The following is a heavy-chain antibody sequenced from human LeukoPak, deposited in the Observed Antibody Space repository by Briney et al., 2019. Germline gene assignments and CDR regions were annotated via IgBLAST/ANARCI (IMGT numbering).Heavy chain of an antibody. CDR1: GGSISSYY. D-gene: IGHD4-17*01. CDR3: ARGGSNGVYEDY. Sequence: SETLSLTCTVSGGSISSYYWSWIRQPPGKGLEWIGYIYYSGSTNYNPSLKSRVTISVDTSKNQFSLKLSSVTAADTAVYYCARGGSNGVYEDYWGQGTLVTVSS. J-gene: IGHJ4*02. V-gene: IGHV4-59*01. CDR2: IYYSGST.